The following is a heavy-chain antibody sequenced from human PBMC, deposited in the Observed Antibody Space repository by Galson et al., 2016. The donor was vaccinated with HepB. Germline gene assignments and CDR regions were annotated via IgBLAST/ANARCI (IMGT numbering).Heavy chain of an antibody. Sequence: SVKVSCKASGYTFNTYGVAWVRQAPGQGLEWMGWISAYNGNTNYAQKLQGRVTMTTDTSTSTAYMELRSLRSDDTAVYYCARDRVWGSYGIWGQGTMVTVSS. CDR3: ARDRVWGSYGI. J-gene: IGHJ3*02. CDR1: GYTFNTYG. CDR2: ISAYNGNT. V-gene: IGHV1-18*01. D-gene: IGHD3-16*01.